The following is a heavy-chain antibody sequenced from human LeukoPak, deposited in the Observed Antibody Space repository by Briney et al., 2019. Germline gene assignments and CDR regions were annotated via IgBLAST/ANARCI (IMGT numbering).Heavy chain of an antibody. CDR2: IKQDGSEE. J-gene: IGHJ6*03. Sequence: GGSLRLSCAASGFTFSSYWMSWVRQAPGKGLEWVANIKQDGSEEYYVDSVKGRFTISRDNAKNSLYLQMNSLRAEDTAVYYCAREYSYGSLYYYYMDVWGKGTTVTVSS. D-gene: IGHD5-18*01. CDR1: GFTFSSYW. CDR3: AREYSYGSLYYYYMDV. V-gene: IGHV3-7*01.